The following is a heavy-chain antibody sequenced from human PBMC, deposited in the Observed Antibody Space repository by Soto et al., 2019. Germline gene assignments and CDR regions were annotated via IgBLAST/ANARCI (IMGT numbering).Heavy chain of an antibody. Sequence: EVQLLESGGGLVQPGGSLRLSCAASGFSFNTYAMSWVRQARGKGPEWVSTVSASGGSTYSADSVKGRFTISRDNSKNTVQLQVNSLRAEDTAVYYGALTMGGRRGGSCYGSYSMDVWGQGITVTVSS. V-gene: IGHV3-23*01. CDR1: GFSFNTYA. CDR2: VSASGGST. J-gene: IGHJ6*02. D-gene: IGHD2-15*01. CDR3: ALTMGGRRGGSCYGSYSMDV.